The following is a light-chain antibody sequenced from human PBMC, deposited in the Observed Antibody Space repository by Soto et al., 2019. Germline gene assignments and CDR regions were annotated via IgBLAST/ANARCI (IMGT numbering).Light chain of an antibody. CDR2: GNS. V-gene: IGLV1-40*01. Sequence: QSVVTQPPSVCGAPGQRVTISCNGSSSNIGACYDVHWYQQLPGTAPNLLIYGNSNRPSGVPDRFSGSKSGTSASLAISGLQSDDEAAYDCATWDDSPNGVVFGRGP. CDR3: ATWDDSPNGVV. J-gene: IGLJ2*01. CDR1: SSNIGACYD.